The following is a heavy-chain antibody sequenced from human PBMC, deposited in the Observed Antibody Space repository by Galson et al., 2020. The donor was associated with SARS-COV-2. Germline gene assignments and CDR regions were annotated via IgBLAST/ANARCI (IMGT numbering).Heavy chain of an antibody. CDR1: GDSISSGGYY. Sequence: ASETLSLTCTVSGDSISSGGYYWNWIRQYPGKALEWLGYIYYSGSTSYNPSLDSRLSMSRDTSRNQFSLTLRSVTGADTAIYFCARGSPLWFGDGLYFDYWGQGTLVAVSS. CDR3: ARGSPLWFGDGLYFDY. V-gene: IGHV4-31*03. J-gene: IGHJ4*02. D-gene: IGHD3-10*01. CDR2: IYYSGST.